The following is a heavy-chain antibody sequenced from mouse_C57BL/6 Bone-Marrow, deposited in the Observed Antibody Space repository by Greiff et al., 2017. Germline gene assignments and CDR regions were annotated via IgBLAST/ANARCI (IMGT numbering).Heavy chain of an antibody. CDR1: GYTFTDYY. D-gene: IGHD2-4*01. CDR2: INPYNGGT. J-gene: IGHJ3*01. CDR3: ARRGVYDYGAY. Sequence: EVHLVESGPVLVKPGASVKMSCKASGYTFTDYYMNWVKQSHGKSLEWIGVINPYNGGTSYNQKFKGKATLTVDKSSSTAYMELNSLTSEDSAVYYCARRGVYDYGAYWGQGTLVTVSA. V-gene: IGHV1-19*01.